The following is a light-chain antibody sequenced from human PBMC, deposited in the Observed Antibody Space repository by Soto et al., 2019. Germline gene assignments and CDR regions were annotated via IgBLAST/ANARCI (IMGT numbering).Light chain of an antibody. Sequence: DIQMTQSPSTMSASVGERVTITCRASQSINSWLAWYQQKPGKAPKLLISKASSLESGVPSRFSGSGSGTEFTLTISSLQPDDFATYYCQQDDNYPWKFGQGTKVEIK. CDR1: QSINSW. V-gene: IGKV1-5*03. CDR3: QQDDNYPWK. CDR2: KAS. J-gene: IGKJ1*01.